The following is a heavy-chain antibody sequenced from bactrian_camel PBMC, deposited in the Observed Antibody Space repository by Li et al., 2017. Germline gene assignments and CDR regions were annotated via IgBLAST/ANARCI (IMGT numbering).Heavy chain of an antibody. J-gene: IGHJ6*01. CDR3: AKSISGVVRVGFDS. V-gene: IGHV3S54*01. CDR2: LYRGGGGP. D-gene: IGHD5*01. Sequence: HVQLVESGGDLVRPGGSLRLSCAASGITDSYNCVGWFRQVPGKEREAVAGLYRGGGGPHYADSVKGRFTISRDNYKATLYLELRSLRTEDTAMYFCAKSISGVVRVGFDSWGQGTQVTVS. CDR1: GITDSYNC.